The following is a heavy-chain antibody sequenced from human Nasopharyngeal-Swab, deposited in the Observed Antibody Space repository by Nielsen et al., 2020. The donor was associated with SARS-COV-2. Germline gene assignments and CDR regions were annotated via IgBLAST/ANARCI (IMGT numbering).Heavy chain of an antibody. V-gene: IGHV4-61*08. CDR1: GGSISSGGYY. CDR3: ARDVTMVRGTGFDP. D-gene: IGHD3-10*01. CDR2: IYYSGST. J-gene: IGHJ5*02. Sequence: SETLSLTCNVSGGSISSGGYYWSWIRQHPGKGLEWIGYIYYSGSTNYNPSLKSRVTISVDTSKNQFSLKLSSVTAADTAVYYCARDVTMVRGTGFDPWGQGTLVTVSS.